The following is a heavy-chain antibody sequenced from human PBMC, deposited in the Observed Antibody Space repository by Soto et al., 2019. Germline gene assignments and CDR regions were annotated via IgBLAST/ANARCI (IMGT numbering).Heavy chain of an antibody. CDR2: IMPVFPTP. CDR1: GGTFSTSA. J-gene: IGHJ6*02. Sequence: QVQLVQSGAEVKKPGSSVKVSCKASGGTFSTSAISWVRQAPGQGLEWVGGIMPVFPTPDYAQNFQGRVPITADESTTTAYLELTSLRADDTAMYYCARDKDRLQLGGNYYYILDVWGQGTAITVSS. CDR3: ARDKDRLQLGGNYYYILDV. D-gene: IGHD1-1*01. V-gene: IGHV1-69*12.